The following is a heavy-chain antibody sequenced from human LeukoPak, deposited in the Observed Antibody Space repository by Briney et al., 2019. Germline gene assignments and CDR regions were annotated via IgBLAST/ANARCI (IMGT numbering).Heavy chain of an antibody. Sequence: ASVKVSCKASAYTCTSYYIHWVRQPPGQGLEWMGIFHPSGGSTNYAQKFQGRVTMTRDTSTSTVFMELSSLRSEDTAVYYCARDYGITGTTSAYYDYWGQGTLVTVSS. CDR1: AYTCTSYY. CDR3: ARDYGITGTTSAYYDY. CDR2: FHPSGGST. V-gene: IGHV1-46*01. D-gene: IGHD1-20*01. J-gene: IGHJ4*02.